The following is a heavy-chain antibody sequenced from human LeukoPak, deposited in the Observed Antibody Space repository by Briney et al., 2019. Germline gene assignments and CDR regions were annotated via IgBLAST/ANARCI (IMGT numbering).Heavy chain of an antibody. CDR3: ARDSSTYAGPPDY. V-gene: IGHV3-21*01. D-gene: IGHD2-2*01. CDR1: GFTFSSYS. Sequence: GGSLRLSCAASGFTFSSYSMNWVRQAPGKGLEWVSSISSSSSYIYYADSVKGRFTISRDNAKNSLYLRMNSLRAEDTAVYYCARDSSTYAGPPDYWGQGTLVTVSS. CDR2: ISSSSSYI. J-gene: IGHJ4*02.